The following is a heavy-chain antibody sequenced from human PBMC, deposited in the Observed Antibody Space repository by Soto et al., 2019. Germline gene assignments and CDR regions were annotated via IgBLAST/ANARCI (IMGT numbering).Heavy chain of an antibody. V-gene: IGHV4-30-4*01. CDR1: GGSISSGDYY. Sequence: PSETLSLTCTVSGGSISSGDYYWSWIRQPPGKGLEWIGYIYYSGSTYYNPSLKSRVTISVDTSKNQFSLKLSSVTAADTAVYYCARALLYYYDSSGYPWYFDYWGQGTLVTVS. J-gene: IGHJ4*02. CDR2: IYYSGST. CDR3: ARALLYYYDSSGYPWYFDY. D-gene: IGHD3-22*01.